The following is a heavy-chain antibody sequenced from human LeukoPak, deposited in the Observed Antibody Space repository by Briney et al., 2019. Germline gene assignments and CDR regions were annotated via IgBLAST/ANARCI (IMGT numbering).Heavy chain of an antibody. Sequence: PGGSLRLSCAASGFSFSNSDMHWVRQAPGKGLEWVAFIRYDGSNKYYEDSVKGRLTISRDNATNTLFLRMYSLRPEDTAVYYCVKEIRRNYFYGMDVWGQGTSVTVSS. CDR1: GFSFSNSD. V-gene: IGHV3-30*02. J-gene: IGHJ6*02. CDR2: IRYDGSNK. CDR3: VKEIRRNYFYGMDV.